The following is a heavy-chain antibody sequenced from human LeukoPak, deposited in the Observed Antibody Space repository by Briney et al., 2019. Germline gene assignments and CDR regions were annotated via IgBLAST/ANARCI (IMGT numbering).Heavy chain of an antibody. CDR2: ISGSGGST. V-gene: IGHV3-23*01. CDR1: GFTFSSYA. CDR3: ARFVLPYFDWTPSGFDP. J-gene: IGHJ5*02. Sequence: GGSLRLSCAASGFTFSSYAMSWVRQAPGKGLEWVSVISGSGGSTYYADSVKGQFTISRDNAKNSLYLQMSSLRAEDTAVYYCARFVLPYFDWTPSGFDPWGQGTLVTVSS. D-gene: IGHD3-9*01.